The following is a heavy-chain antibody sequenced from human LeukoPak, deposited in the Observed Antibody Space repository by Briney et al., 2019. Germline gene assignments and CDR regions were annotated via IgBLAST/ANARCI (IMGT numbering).Heavy chain of an antibody. D-gene: IGHD3-10*01. J-gene: IGHJ4*02. CDR1: GGSINNHY. Sequence: SETLSLTCTVSGGSINNHYWTWIRQPPGKGLEWIGYIYYTGSTNYNPSLKSRVTISVDTSKSQFSLKLSSVTAADTAVYFCASDLFRESEDYWGQGTLVIVSS. V-gene: IGHV4-59*11. CDR3: ASDLFRESEDY. CDR2: IYYTGST.